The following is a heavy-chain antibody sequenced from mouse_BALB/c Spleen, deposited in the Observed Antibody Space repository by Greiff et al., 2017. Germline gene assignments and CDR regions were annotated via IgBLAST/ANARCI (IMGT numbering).Heavy chain of an antibody. CDR1: GFTFSSYA. CDR2: ISSGGSS. Sequence: DVMLVESGGGLVKPGGSLKLSCAASGFTFSSYAMSWVRQTPEKRLEWVASISSGGSSYYPASVMGGFTISSDNARNILYLQMSRLKSEDTAMYYCARVYGNGLAYWGQGTLVTVSA. CDR3: ARVYGNGLAY. J-gene: IGHJ3*01. D-gene: IGHD2-1*01. V-gene: IGHV5-6-5*01.